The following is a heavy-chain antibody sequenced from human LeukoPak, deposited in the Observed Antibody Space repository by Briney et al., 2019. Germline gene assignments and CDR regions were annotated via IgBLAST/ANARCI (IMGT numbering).Heavy chain of an antibody. D-gene: IGHD1-26*01. Sequence: SETLSLTCTVSSGSISRSYWSWIRQPPGKGLEWIGYIYSSGSTNYNPSLKSRVTMSIDTSMNQFSLKLNSVTAADAAVYYCARRGDVRWDLHIFDYWGQGILVTVSS. CDR2: IYSSGST. CDR3: ARRGDVRWDLHIFDY. CDR1: SGSISRSY. V-gene: IGHV4-59*01. J-gene: IGHJ4*02.